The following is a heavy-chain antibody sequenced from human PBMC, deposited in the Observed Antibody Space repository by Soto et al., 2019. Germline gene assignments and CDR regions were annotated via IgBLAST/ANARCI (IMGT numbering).Heavy chain of an antibody. CDR2: IDWDDDK. Sequence: SGPTLVNPTQTLTLTCTFSGFSLSTSGMCVSWIRQPPGKALEWLARIDWDDDKYYSTSLKTRLTISKDTSKNQVVLTMTNMDPVDTATYYCARLPYYYDSSGYYDSWFDPWGQGTLVTVSS. CDR3: ARLPYYYDSSGYYDSWFDP. J-gene: IGHJ5*02. CDR1: GFSLSTSGMC. V-gene: IGHV2-70*11. D-gene: IGHD3-22*01.